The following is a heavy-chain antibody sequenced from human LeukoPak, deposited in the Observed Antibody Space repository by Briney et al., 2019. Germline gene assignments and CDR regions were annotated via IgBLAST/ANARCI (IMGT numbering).Heavy chain of an antibody. D-gene: IGHD6-19*01. CDR2: IYSGGST. V-gene: IGHV3-66*01. CDR3: ARAKSQQWLVSPNWCDP. CDR1: GFTVSSNS. J-gene: IGHJ5*02. Sequence: GGSLRLSCAASGFTVSSNSMSWVRHAQGQGQEWVSLIYSGGSTYYADSVEGRSIISRDSSKNTLYLQMNSLRADDTAVYYCARAKSQQWLVSPNWCDPWGQGTLVTVSS.